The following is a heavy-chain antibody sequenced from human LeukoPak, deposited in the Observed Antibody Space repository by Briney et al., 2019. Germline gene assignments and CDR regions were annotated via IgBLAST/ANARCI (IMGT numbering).Heavy chain of an antibody. CDR3: RSGGAAPGAFDN. Sequence: GSLRLSCAASGFTFRDYWMSWMRPAPGKGLEWVANIKYDGDEEYYVDSVKGRFIISRDNAKNSLYLQLNSLRVEDTAVYYCRSGGAAPGAFDNWGQGTLVTVSP. J-gene: IGHJ4*02. V-gene: IGHV3-7*01. D-gene: IGHD4/OR15-4a*01. CDR2: IKYDGDEE. CDR1: GFTFRDYW.